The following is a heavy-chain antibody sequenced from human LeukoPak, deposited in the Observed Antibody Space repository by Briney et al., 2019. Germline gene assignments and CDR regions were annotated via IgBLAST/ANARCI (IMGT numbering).Heavy chain of an antibody. CDR1: GGSFSGYY. Sequence: ETLSLTCAVYGGSFSGYYWSWVRQAPGEGLEWVSFIYSDNTHYSDSVKGRFTISRDNSKNTLYLQMDSLRAEDTAVYYCARRAGAYSHPYDYWGQGTLVTVSS. D-gene: IGHD4/OR15-4a*01. J-gene: IGHJ4*02. CDR2: IYSDNT. V-gene: IGHV3-53*01. CDR3: ARRAGAYSHPYDY.